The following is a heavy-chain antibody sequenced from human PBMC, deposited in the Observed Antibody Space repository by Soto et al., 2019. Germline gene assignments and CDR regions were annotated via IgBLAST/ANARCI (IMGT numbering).Heavy chain of an antibody. CDR3: ARLDYYDSSGYYIDD. D-gene: IGHD3-22*01. V-gene: IGHV5-10-1*01. CDR2: IDPSDSYT. CDR1: GYSFTSYW. Sequence: GESLNISCKGSGYSFTSYWISWVRQMPGKGLEWMGRIDPSDSYTNYSPSFQGHVTISADKSISTAYLQWSSLKASDTAMYYCARLDYYDSSGYYIDDWGQGTLVTVPS. J-gene: IGHJ4*02.